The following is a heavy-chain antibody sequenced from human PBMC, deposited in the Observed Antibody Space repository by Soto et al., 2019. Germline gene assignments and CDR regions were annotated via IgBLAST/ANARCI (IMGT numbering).Heavy chain of an antibody. CDR1: GFIFGDYA. J-gene: IGHJ4*02. CDR2: ITSTGSST. V-gene: IGHV3-23*01. CDR3: AKGGEGYVLSSFAY. Sequence: GGSLRLSCAASGFIFGDYAITWVRQAPGRGLEWVSAITSTGSSTYIADSVKGRTTISRDNSKNTLSLQMDSLRAEDTAIYYCAKGGEGYVLSSFAYWARGALVPVSS. D-gene: IGHD3-16*01.